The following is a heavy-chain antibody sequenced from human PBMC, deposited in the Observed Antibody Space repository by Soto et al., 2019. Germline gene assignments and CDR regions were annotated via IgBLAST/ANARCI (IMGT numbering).Heavy chain of an antibody. D-gene: IGHD6-13*01. V-gene: IGHV2-5*02. Sequence: GSGPTLVNPTQTLTLTCTFSGFSLSTSGGGVGWIRQPPGKALEWLALIYWDDDKRYSPSLKSRLTITKDTSKNQVVLTMTNMDPVDTATYYCAHRPRIAAADTYFDYWGQGTLVTVSS. J-gene: IGHJ4*02. CDR1: GFSLSTSGGG. CDR2: IYWDDDK. CDR3: AHRPRIAAADTYFDY.